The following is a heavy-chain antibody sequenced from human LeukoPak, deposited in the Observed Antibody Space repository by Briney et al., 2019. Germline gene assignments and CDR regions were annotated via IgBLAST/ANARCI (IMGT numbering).Heavy chain of an antibody. Sequence: PSETLSLTCTVSGGSISSGSHHWGWFRQSPGKGLEWIGSIYDSRTIYYNPSLNSRVTISAVTSKNRFSLQLNSVTAADTAVYYCARHDGRSGGTMGALDSWGQGSLVTVSS. J-gene: IGHJ4*02. D-gene: IGHD4-23*01. CDR1: GGSISSGSHH. CDR2: IYDSRTI. V-gene: IGHV4-39*01. CDR3: ARHDGRSGGTMGALDS.